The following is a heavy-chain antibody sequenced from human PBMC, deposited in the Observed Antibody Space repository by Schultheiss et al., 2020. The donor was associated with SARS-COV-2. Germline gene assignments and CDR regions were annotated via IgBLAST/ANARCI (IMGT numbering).Heavy chain of an antibody. CDR2: IYSGGST. Sequence: GGSLRLSCAASGFTFDDYAMHWVRQAPGKGLEWVSVIYSGGSTYYADSVKGRFTISRHNSKNTLYLQMNSLRAGDTAVYYCARGLDLDYWGQGTLVTVSS. D-gene: IGHD3/OR15-3a*01. CDR3: ARGLDLDY. V-gene: IGHV3-66*01. CDR1: GFTFDDYA. J-gene: IGHJ4*02.